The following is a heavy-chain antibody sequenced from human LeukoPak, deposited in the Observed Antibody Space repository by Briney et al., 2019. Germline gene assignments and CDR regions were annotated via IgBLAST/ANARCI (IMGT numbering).Heavy chain of an antibody. Sequence: ASVKVSCKASGYTFTGYYMHWVRQAPGQGLEWMGWINPNSGGTNYAQKFQGRVTMTRDTSISTAYMELSSLRSEDTAVYYCARGRKDAYYYDSSGYYFDYWGQGTLVTVSS. CDR3: ARGRKDAYYYDSSGYYFDY. CDR2: INPNSGGT. J-gene: IGHJ4*02. CDR1: GYTFTGYY. V-gene: IGHV1-2*02. D-gene: IGHD3-22*01.